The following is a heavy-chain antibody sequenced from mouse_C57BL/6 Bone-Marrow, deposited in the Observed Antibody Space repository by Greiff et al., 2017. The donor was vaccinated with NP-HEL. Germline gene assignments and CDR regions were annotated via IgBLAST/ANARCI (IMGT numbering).Heavy chain of an antibody. CDR2: IYPGGGYT. CDR3: AIYYNYAMDY. Sequence: VQLQQSGAELVRPGPSVKMSCKASGYTFTNYWLGWAKQRPGHGLEWIGDIYPGGGYTNYNEKFKGKATLTADKSSSTAYMQFRSLTSEDSAIYYCAIYYNYAMDYWGQGTSVTVSS. V-gene: IGHV1-63*01. D-gene: IGHD2-1*01. J-gene: IGHJ4*01. CDR1: GYTFTNYW.